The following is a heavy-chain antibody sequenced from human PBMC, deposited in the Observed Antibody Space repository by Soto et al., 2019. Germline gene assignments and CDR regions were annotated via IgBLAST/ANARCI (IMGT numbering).Heavy chain of an antibody. J-gene: IGHJ1*01. D-gene: IGHD4-17*01. Sequence: SETLSLTCTVSGGSISSSSYYWGWIRQPPGMALEWIGNIFYTGSTYYNPSFKSRVTISVDTSKNQFSLKLSSVTAADTAVYYCVRHDGDYGKYFPHWGQGTLVTVSS. V-gene: IGHV4-39*01. CDR2: IFYTGST. CDR1: GGSISSSSYY. CDR3: VRHDGDYGKYFPH.